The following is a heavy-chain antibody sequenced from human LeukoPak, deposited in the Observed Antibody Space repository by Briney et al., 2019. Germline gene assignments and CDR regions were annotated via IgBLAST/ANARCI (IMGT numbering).Heavy chain of an antibody. Sequence: SETLSLTCTVSGGSISSSSYYWGWIRQPPGKGLEWIGSIYYSGSTYYNPSLKSRVTISVDTSKNQFSLKLSSVTAADTSVYYCARDDQLGTGIDYWGQGTLVTVSS. D-gene: IGHD6-13*01. V-gene: IGHV4-39*07. CDR2: IYYSGST. CDR3: ARDDQLGTGIDY. J-gene: IGHJ4*02. CDR1: GGSISSSSYY.